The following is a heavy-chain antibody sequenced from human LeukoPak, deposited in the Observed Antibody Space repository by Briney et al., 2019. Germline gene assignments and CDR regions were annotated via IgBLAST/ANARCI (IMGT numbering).Heavy chain of an antibody. V-gene: IGHV3-48*03. CDR2: ISSSSSTI. J-gene: IGHJ3*02. CDR1: GFTFSSYE. Sequence: GGSLRLSCAASGFTFSSYEMNWVRQAPGKGLEWVSYISSSSSTIYYADSVKGRFTISRDNAKNSLYLQMNSLRAEDTAVYYCARADILTGWRAFDIWGQGTMVTVSS. CDR3: ARADILTGWRAFDI. D-gene: IGHD3-9*01.